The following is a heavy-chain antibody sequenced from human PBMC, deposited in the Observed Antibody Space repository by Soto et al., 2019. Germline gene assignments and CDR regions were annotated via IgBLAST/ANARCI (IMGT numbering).Heavy chain of an antibody. V-gene: IGHV3-11*01. Sequence: QVQLVESGGGLVKPGGSLRLSCAASGFTFSDYYMSWIRQAPGKGLGWVSYISSSGSTIYYADSVKGRFTISRDNXXNSPYVQRNGLRGEGTAVYYGASYQMATISRYLQHWGQGTLVTGSS. CDR3: ASYQMATISRYLQH. J-gene: IGHJ1*01. CDR2: ISSSGSTI. D-gene: IGHD5-12*01. CDR1: GFTFSDYY.